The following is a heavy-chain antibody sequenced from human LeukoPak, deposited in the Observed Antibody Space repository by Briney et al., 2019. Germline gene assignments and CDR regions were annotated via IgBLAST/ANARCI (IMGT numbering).Heavy chain of an antibody. J-gene: IGHJ4*02. CDR1: GFTFSSYG. CDR3: AKDCSGGSCPDY. D-gene: IGHD2-15*01. CDR2: ISYDGTNK. Sequence: PGGSLRLSCAASGFTFSSYGMHWVRQAPGKGLEWVALISYDGTNKYYADSVKGRFTISRDNSKNTLYLQMNSLRAEDTAVYYCAKDCSGGSCPDYWGQGTLVTVSS. V-gene: IGHV3-30*18.